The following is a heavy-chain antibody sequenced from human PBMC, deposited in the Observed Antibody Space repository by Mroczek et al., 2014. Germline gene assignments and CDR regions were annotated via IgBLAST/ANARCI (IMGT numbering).Heavy chain of an antibody. Sequence: QVQLVQSGAEVKKPGSSVKVSCKASGGTFSSYAISWVRQAPGQGLEWMGGIIPIFGTANYAQKFQGRVTITADESTSTAYMELSSLRSEDTAVYYCARDSHLLENGTRGYWFDPWGQGTPGHRLL. CDR3: ARDSHLLENGTRGYWFDP. CDR2: IIPIFGTA. D-gene: IGHD1-7*01. CDR1: GGTFSSYA. J-gene: IGHJ5*02. V-gene: IGHV1-69*01.